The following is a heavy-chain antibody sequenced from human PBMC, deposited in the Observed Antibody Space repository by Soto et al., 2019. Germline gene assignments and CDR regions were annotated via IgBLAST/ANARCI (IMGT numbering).Heavy chain of an antibody. V-gene: IGHV5-10-1*01. D-gene: IGHD1-26*01. Sequence: GESLKISCTGSGYSFTTYWISWVRQMPGKGLEWMGRIDPSDSYTNYCPTFQGHVTISAAKSISTAYLQWSSLKASDTAMYYCASSVGAAERFYYYYGMDVWGQGTTVTVSS. J-gene: IGHJ6*02. CDR1: GYSFTTYW. CDR3: ASSVGAAERFYYYYGMDV. CDR2: IDPSDSYT.